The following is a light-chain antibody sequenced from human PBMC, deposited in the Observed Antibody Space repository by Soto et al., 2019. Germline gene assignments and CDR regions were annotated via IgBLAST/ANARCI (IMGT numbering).Light chain of an antibody. Sequence: QSALTQPASVSGSPGQSVTISCTGTSSDIGGYNYVSWYQQHPGKAPKLMIYEVSNRPSGVSNRFSGSKSGNTASLTISGLQAEDVDDYYCSSYTSNNTLVLFGGGTKVTVL. V-gene: IGLV2-14*01. J-gene: IGLJ2*01. CDR2: EVS. CDR3: SSYTSNNTLVL. CDR1: SSDIGGYNY.